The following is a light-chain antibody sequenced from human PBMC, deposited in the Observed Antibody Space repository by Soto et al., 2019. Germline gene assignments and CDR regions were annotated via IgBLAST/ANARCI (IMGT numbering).Light chain of an antibody. J-gene: IGKJ1*01. Sequence: EIVMTQSPTTLSVSPGERATLSCRASQSVSSKLAWYQQKPGQPPRLLIFDASARASGVPARFSGSGSGTEFILTISGLQSEDFAVYYCQQYTSYPWTFGQGTKVEI. CDR3: QQYTSYPWT. CDR2: DAS. V-gene: IGKV3-15*01. CDR1: QSVSSK.